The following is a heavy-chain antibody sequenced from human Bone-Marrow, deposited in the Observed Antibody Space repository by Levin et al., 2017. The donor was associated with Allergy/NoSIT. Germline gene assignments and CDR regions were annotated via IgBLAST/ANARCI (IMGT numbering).Heavy chain of an antibody. Sequence: GGSLRLSCAASGFTFSIYDMQWVRQATGKGLEWVSAIGTTGDTYYPDSLKGRFTISREDDKNSFFLQMNNLRAEDTAIYYCARAPRGSRFKIDYWGQGTLVTVSS. CDR1: GFTFSIYD. D-gene: IGHD6-19*01. V-gene: IGHV3-13*01. J-gene: IGHJ4*02. CDR3: ARAPRGSRFKIDY. CDR2: IGTTGDT.